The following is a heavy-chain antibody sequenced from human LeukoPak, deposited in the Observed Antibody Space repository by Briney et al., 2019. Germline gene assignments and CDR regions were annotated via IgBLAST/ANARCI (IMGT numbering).Heavy chain of an antibody. CDR1: GASINSSDYC. V-gene: IGHV4-39*01. Sequence: PSETLSLTCSVSGASINSSDYCWGWIRQPPGKGLEWIGTIYYRGNTYYNPSLKSRVTISVDTSKKQFSLNLSAVTAADTAVYLCADSSGYLGDDVFDSWGQGTLVTVSS. J-gene: IGHJ3*01. D-gene: IGHD3-22*01. CDR3: ADSSGYLGDDVFDS. CDR2: IYYRGNT.